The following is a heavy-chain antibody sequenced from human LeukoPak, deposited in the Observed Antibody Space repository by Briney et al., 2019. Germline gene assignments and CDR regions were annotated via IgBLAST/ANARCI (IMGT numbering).Heavy chain of an antibody. J-gene: IGHJ6*01. D-gene: IGHD1-26*01. Sequence: PGGSLRLSCAASGFTFSGFAMSWVPRTPGKGLEWVSGISGSGDNTLYADSVKGRFTISRDNSKNTLYLGMNSLRAEDTAIYYCAKMKGHPLPKYYMDVWGQGTTVTVSS. V-gene: IGHV3-23*01. CDR2: ISGSGDNT. CDR3: AKMKGHPLPKYYMDV. CDR1: GFTFSGFA.